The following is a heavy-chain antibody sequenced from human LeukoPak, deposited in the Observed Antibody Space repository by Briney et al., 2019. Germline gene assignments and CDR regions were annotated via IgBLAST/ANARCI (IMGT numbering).Heavy chain of an antibody. CDR1: GGTFSSYA. D-gene: IGHD3-9*01. Sequence: SVKASCKASGGTFSSYAISWVRQAPGQGLEWMGRIIPIFGIANYAQKFQGRVTITADKSTSTAYMELSSLRSEDTAVYYCARGDDILTGYYPAYDYWGQGTLVTVSS. J-gene: IGHJ4*02. CDR2: IIPIFGIA. CDR3: ARGDDILTGYYPAYDY. V-gene: IGHV1-69*04.